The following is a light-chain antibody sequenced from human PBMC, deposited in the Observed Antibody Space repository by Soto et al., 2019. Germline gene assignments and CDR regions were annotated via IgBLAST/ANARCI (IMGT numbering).Light chain of an antibody. J-gene: IGKJ5*01. CDR3: QQSSSSPPIT. CDR2: AAS. Sequence: DIQLTQSPSSLSASLGDRVTISCRASQNIDNYLHWYQQKSGKAPVALNYAASSLRDGVSSRFSGSGYGTEFTLTINNLQPEDFATYYCQQSSSSPPITFGQGTLLDI. CDR1: QNIDNY. V-gene: IGKV1-39*01.